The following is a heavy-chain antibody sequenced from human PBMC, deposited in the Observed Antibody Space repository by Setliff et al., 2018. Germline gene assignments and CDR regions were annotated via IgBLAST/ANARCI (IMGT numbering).Heavy chain of an antibody. CDR3: ATDGPVLNGDYIS. D-gene: IGHD3-10*01. Sequence: PSETLSLTCSVSGASISTTYYYWVWIRQSPKKGLEWIGTIYQNGITYYNPSVKSRVTISVDKSKNQFSLSLRSVTAADTAVYYCATDGPVLNGDYISWGQGTLVTVSS. CDR1: GASISTTYYY. V-gene: IGHV4-39*07. J-gene: IGHJ5*02. CDR2: IYQNGIT.